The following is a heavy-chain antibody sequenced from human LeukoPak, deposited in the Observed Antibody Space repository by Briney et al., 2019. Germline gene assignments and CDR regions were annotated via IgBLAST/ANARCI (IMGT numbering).Heavy chain of an antibody. Sequence: PSETLSLTCTVSGGSVSSGSYYWSWLRQPPGKGLEWIGYIYYSGSTNYNPSLKSRVTISVDTSKNQFSLKLSSVTAADTAVYYCARGGIANFDYWGQGTLVTVSS. CDR3: ARGGIANFDY. D-gene: IGHD6-13*01. CDR2: IYYSGST. CDR1: GGSVSSGSYY. V-gene: IGHV4-61*01. J-gene: IGHJ4*02.